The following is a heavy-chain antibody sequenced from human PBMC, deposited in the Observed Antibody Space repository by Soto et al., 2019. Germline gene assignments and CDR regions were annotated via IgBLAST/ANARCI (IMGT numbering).Heavy chain of an antibody. CDR2: IHYSGNT. CDR1: GDSIINYY. J-gene: IGHJ4*02. CDR3: ARGVDGYAYGVDY. V-gene: IGHV4-59*01. D-gene: IGHD5-12*01. Sequence: SETLSLTCTVSGDSIINYYWSWIRQPPGKGLEWIGYIHYSGNTNYNPSLKSRVIISVDTSKNQFSLKVTSVTAADTAVYYCARGVDGYAYGVDYWGQGXLVTVHS.